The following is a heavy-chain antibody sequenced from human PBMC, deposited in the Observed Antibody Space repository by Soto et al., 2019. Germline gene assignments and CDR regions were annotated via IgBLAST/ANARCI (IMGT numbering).Heavy chain of an antibody. CDR2: IYPGDSDT. J-gene: IGHJ6*02. V-gene: IGHV5-51*01. Sequence: PGGALKISRKGFGYSFTSYWVGWVGQMPRKGLEWMGIIYPGDSDTRYSPSFQGQVTISADKSISTAYLQWSSLKASDTAMYYCARLPDIAAQDGMDVWGQGTTVTVSS. D-gene: IGHD6-13*01. CDR1: GYSFTSYW. CDR3: ARLPDIAAQDGMDV.